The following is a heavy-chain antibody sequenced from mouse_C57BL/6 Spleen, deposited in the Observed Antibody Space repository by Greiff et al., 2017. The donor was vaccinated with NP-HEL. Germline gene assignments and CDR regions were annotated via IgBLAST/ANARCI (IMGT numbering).Heavy chain of an antibody. J-gene: IGHJ1*03. CDR3: ARVSHWYFDV. CDR2: ISGGGGNT. V-gene: IGHV5-9*01. CDR1: GFTFSSYT. Sequence: EVKVVESGGGLVKPGGSLKLSCAASGFTFSSYTMSWVRQTPEKRLEWVATISGGGGNTYYPDSVKGRFTISRDNAKNTLYLQMSSLRSEDTALYYCARVSHWYFDVWGTGTTVTVSS.